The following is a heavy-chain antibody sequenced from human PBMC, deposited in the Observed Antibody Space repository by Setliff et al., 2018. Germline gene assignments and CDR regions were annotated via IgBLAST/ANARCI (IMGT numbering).Heavy chain of an antibody. CDR3: ARQTSGAGTAGYYFLFSASDI. D-gene: IGHD3-9*01. CDR2: IYYSGAT. Sequence: SETLSLTCTVSGGSIKDEDHYWGWIRQPPGKGLEWIGTIYYSGATYHNPSLKSRLAISVDTSKNQFXXKXXTXXXXXXXVYYCARQTSGAGTAGYYFLFSASDIWGQGTMVTVSS. V-gene: IGHV4-39*01. J-gene: IGHJ3*02. CDR1: GGSIKDEDHY.